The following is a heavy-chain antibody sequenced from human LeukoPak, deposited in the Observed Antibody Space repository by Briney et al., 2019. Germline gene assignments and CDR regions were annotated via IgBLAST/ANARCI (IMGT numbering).Heavy chain of an antibody. CDR3: ARADY. CDR2: ISSSSSTI. J-gene: IGHJ4*02. Sequence: GGSLRLSCAASGFTFSSYSMNWVRQAPGKGLEWVSYISSSSSTIYYADPVKGRFTISRDNAKNSLYLQMNSLRAEDTAVYYCARADYWGQGTLVTVSS. V-gene: IGHV3-48*01. CDR1: GFTFSSYS.